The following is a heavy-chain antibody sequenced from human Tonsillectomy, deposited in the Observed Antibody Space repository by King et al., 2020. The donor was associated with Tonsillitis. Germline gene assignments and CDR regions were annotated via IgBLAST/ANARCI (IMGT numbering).Heavy chain of an antibody. D-gene: IGHD2-21*01. CDR1: GGSISSYY. V-gene: IGHV4-59*12. Sequence: VQLQESGPGLVKPSETLSLTCTVSGGSISSYYWRWIRQPPGKGLEWIGYNYYSGSTNYNPSLKSRGTISVDTSKNQFSLKLRSVTAADTAVYYCARFHVVNSTFDYWGQGTLVTVSS. CDR2: NYYSGST. J-gene: IGHJ4*02. CDR3: ARFHVVNSTFDY.